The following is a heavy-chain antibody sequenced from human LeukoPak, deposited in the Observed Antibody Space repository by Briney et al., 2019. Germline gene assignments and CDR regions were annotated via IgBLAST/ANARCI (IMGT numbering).Heavy chain of an antibody. CDR3: ARGGLDTAMVQQAYYYYYMDV. CDR1: GFTFSSYW. Sequence: GGSLRLSCAASGFTFSSYWMSWVRQAPGKGLEWVANIKQDGSEKYYVDSVKGRFTISRDNAKNSLYLQMNSLRAEDTAVYYCARGGLDTAMVQQAYYYYYMDVWGKGTTVTVSS. V-gene: IGHV3-7*03. J-gene: IGHJ6*03. D-gene: IGHD5-18*01. CDR2: IKQDGSEK.